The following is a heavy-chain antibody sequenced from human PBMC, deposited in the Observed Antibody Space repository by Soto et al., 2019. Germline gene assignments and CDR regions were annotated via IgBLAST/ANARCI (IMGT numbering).Heavy chain of an antibody. D-gene: IGHD1-26*01. Sequence: QVQLVQSGAEVKKPGASVRVSCKTSGYTFINYGITWVRQAPGHGLEWMGWLSAYNGDTSSSEKLQDRFTMTTDTSTNRGYMDRRSLTSDGTAVYYCAGGSAIVGGAEALDVWGQGTMVNVSS. CDR2: LSAYNGDT. CDR1: GYTFINYG. J-gene: IGHJ3*01. V-gene: IGHV1-18*01. CDR3: AGGSAIVGGAEALDV.